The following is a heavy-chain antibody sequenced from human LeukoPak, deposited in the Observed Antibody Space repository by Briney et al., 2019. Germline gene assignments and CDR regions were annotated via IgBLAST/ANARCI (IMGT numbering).Heavy chain of an antibody. CDR2: INHSGST. CDR1: GGSFSGYY. D-gene: IGHD6-19*01. Sequence: SETLSLTCAVYGGSFSGYYWSWIRQPPGKGLEWIGEINHSGSTNYNPSLKSRVTISVDTSRNQFSLKLSSVTAADTAVYYCARGTSSGWFDPWGQGTLVTVSS. V-gene: IGHV4-34*01. J-gene: IGHJ5*02. CDR3: ARGTSSGWFDP.